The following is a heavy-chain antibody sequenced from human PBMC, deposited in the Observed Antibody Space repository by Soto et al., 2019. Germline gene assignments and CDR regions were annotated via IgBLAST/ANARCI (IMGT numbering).Heavy chain of an antibody. CDR1: GGSIGSSSYY. V-gene: IGHV4-39*01. Sequence: SETLSLTCTVSGGSIGSSSYYWGWIRQPPGKGLEWIGSIYYSGSTYYNPSLKSRVTISVDTSKNQFSLKLSSVTAADTAVYYCARLQVGATLLFDYWGQGTLVT. CDR3: ARLQVGATLLFDY. D-gene: IGHD1-26*01. J-gene: IGHJ4*02. CDR2: IYYSGST.